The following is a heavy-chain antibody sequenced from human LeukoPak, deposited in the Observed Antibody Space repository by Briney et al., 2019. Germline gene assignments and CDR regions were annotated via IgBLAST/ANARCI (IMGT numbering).Heavy chain of an antibody. V-gene: IGHV3-7*01. CDR3: ARDFATEVD. CDR2: IKRDGSEK. CDR1: GFTFSNYW. Sequence: PGGSLRLSCAASGFTFSNYWMSWVRQAPGKGLEWVGNIKRDGSEKYYAASVKGRFTISRDNAKNSVYLQMNSLRLEDTAVYYCARDFATEVDWGQGTLVTVSS. J-gene: IGHJ4*02.